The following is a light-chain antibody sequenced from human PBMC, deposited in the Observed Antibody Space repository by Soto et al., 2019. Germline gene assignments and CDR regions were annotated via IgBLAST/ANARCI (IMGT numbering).Light chain of an antibody. Sequence: DIQMTQSPSTLSASVGDRVTITCRASQTINSWLAWYQQKPGKAPKLLIYKASTLGSGVPSRFSGSGSGTEFTLTISSLQPDDFATYYCQQYKNYPRTFGQGTKVEIK. V-gene: IGKV1-5*03. CDR2: KAS. CDR3: QQYKNYPRT. CDR1: QTINSW. J-gene: IGKJ1*01.